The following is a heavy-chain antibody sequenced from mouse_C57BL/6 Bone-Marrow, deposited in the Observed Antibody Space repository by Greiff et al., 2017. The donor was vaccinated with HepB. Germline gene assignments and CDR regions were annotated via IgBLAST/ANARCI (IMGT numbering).Heavy chain of an antibody. Sequence: VMLVESGPGLVQPSQSLSITCTVSGFSLTSYGVHWVRQSPGKGLEWLGVIWSGGSTDYNAAFISRLSISKDNSKCQVFFKMNSLQADDTAIYYWASPITPGAMDYWGQGTSVTVSS. V-gene: IGHV2-2*01. CDR2: IWSGGST. D-gene: IGHD1-1*01. J-gene: IGHJ4*01. CDR1: GFSLTSYG. CDR3: ASPITPGAMDY.